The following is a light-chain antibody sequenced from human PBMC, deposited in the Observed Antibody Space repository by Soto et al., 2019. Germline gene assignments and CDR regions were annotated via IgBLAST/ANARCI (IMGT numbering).Light chain of an antibody. Sequence: EIALTQSPGTLSLSPGERATLSCRASQSVSSSYLAWYQQKPGQAPRLLIYGASSRATGIADRFSGSGSGTDFTLTISRLEPEGFAVYYCQQYGSSPDTFGGGTKVEIK. J-gene: IGKJ4*01. V-gene: IGKV3-20*01. CDR1: QSVSSSY. CDR2: GAS. CDR3: QQYGSSPDT.